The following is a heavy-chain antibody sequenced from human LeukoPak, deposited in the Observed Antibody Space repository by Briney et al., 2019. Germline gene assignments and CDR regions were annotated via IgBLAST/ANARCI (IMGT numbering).Heavy chain of an antibody. Sequence: GGSLRLSCAVSGFTFDDYAMHWVRQVPGKGLEWVSGINWNSDSIGYADSVKGRLTTSRDNAKNSLYLQMDSLRAEDTALYYCAKETYYYGSLLDPGFDLWGRGTLVTVSS. CDR1: GFTFDDYA. V-gene: IGHV3-9*01. D-gene: IGHD3-10*01. CDR2: INWNSDSI. J-gene: IGHJ2*01. CDR3: AKETYYYGSLLDPGFDL.